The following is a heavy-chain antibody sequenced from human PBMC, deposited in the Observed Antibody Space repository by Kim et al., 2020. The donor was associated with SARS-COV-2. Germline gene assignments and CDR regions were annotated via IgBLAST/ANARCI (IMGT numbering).Heavy chain of an antibody. J-gene: IGHJ6*02. D-gene: IGHD6-19*01. CDR3: AREIVAAQYYYYGMDV. Sequence: SVKRRFTSTRDNSKNTLHLQMNSLRAEDTAVYYCAREIVAAQYYYYGMDVWGQGTTVTVSS. V-gene: IGHV3-30*01.